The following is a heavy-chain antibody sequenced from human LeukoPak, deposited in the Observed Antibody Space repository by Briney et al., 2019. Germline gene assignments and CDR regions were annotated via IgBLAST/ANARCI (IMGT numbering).Heavy chain of an antibody. CDR3: ARDGTAAAARDFDL. J-gene: IGHJ2*01. D-gene: IGHD6-13*01. CDR1: GFTFSSYG. CDR2: IWYGGSNK. V-gene: IGHV3-33*08. Sequence: GGSLRLSCAASGFTFSSYGMHWVRQAPGKGLEWVAVIWYGGSNKYYADSVKGRFTISRDNAKNSLYLQMNSLRAEDTAVYYCARDGTAAAARDFDLWGRGTLVTVSS.